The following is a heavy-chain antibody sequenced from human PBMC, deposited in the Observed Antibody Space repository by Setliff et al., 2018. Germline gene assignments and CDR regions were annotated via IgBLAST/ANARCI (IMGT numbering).Heavy chain of an antibody. CDR3: ARGGVAAAGRKGVFEY. J-gene: IGHJ4*02. V-gene: IGHV1-46*01. Sequence: ASVKVSCKASGYTFTSYYMYWVRQAPGQGFEWMGTINTGGGSASIVDQFQGRVIMTRDTSTSTVYREFSSLKSDDTAVYYCARGGVAAAGRKGVFEYWGQGTLVTVSS. CDR2: INTGGGSA. CDR1: GYTFTSYY. D-gene: IGHD6-13*01.